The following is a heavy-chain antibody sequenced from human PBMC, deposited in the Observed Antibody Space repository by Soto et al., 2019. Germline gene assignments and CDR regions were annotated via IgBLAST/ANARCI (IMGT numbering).Heavy chain of an antibody. Sequence: GGSLRLSCAASGFTFDDYAMHWVRQAPGKGLEWVSGISWNSGSIGYADSVKGRFTISRDNAKNSLYLQMNSLRAEDTALYYCATIGPAGPNLFYYGMDVWGQGTTVTVSS. CDR1: GFTFDDYA. CDR3: ATIGPAGPNLFYYGMDV. CDR2: ISWNSGSI. D-gene: IGHD2-2*01. V-gene: IGHV3-9*01. J-gene: IGHJ6*02.